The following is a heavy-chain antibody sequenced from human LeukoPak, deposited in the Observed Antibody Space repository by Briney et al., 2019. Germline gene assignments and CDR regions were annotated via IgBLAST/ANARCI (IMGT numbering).Heavy chain of an antibody. D-gene: IGHD5-18*01. V-gene: IGHV4-39*01. CDR1: GGSIRSSGYY. Sequence: PSENLSLTCTVSGGSIRSSGYYWGWSRQPPGKGLEWIATIYYTGNTYYNPSLKSRVTISVDTSKNQFSLKLSSVTAADTAVYYCARHIPADTAMARAANHFDYWGQGTLVTVSS. J-gene: IGHJ4*02. CDR3: ARHIPADTAMARAANHFDY. CDR2: IYYTGNT.